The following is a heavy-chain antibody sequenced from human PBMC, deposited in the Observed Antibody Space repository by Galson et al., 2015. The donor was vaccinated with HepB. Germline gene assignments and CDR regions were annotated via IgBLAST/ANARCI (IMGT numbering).Heavy chain of an antibody. Sequence: SLRLSCAASGFTFSSYWMSWVRQAPGKGLEWVANIKQDGSEKYYVDSVKGRFTISRDNAKNSLYLQMNSLRAEDTAVYYCARDRAYYYDSSGYDYFDYWGQGTLVTVSS. V-gene: IGHV3-7*03. D-gene: IGHD3-22*01. CDR3: ARDRAYYYDSSGYDYFDY. J-gene: IGHJ4*02. CDR2: IKQDGSEK. CDR1: GFTFSSYW.